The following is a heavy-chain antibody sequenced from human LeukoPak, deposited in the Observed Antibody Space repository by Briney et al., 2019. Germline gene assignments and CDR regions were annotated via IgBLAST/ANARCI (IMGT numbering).Heavy chain of an antibody. V-gene: IGHV3-23*01. J-gene: IGHJ4*02. Sequence: GGSLRLSCAASGFTFSSYAMSWVRQAPGKGLEWVSPISGSGATTYYADSVKGRFTISRDKSNNTLYLQMNSLRAEDTAVYYCAKDYAYYYGSGIGGFEYWGQGTLVTVSS. CDR1: GFTFSSYA. CDR2: ISGSGATT. CDR3: AKDYAYYYGSGIGGFEY. D-gene: IGHD3-10*01.